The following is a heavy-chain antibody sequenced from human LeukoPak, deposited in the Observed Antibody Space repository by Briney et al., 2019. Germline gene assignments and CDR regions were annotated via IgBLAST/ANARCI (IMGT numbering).Heavy chain of an antibody. CDR3: ARVGRGDHTWGSYSFDY. CDR1: GGSVNAYY. V-gene: IGHV4-59*02. CDR2: INYSGST. Sequence: WETLSLTCTVSGGSVNAYYWSWIRQSPGKGLEWIGYINYSGSTNYHPSVTSRATISLDTSMNHFSLRLNSVTAADTAADYCARVGRGDHTWGSYSFDYWGQGNLVTVSS. D-gene: IGHD3-16*01. J-gene: IGHJ4*02.